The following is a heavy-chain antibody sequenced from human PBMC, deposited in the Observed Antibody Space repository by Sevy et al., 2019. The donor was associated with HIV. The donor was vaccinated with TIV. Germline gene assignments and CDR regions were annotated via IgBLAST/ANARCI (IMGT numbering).Heavy chain of an antibody. J-gene: IGHJ3*02. D-gene: IGHD3-10*01. V-gene: IGHV1-24*01. CDR1: GYTLTELS. CDR3: ATVGTTMVRGVITLDAFDI. CDR2: FDPEDGET. Sequence: ASVKVSCKVSGYTLTELSMHWVRQAPGKGLESMGGFDPEDGETIYAQKFQGRVTMTEDTSTDTAYMELSSLRSEDTAVYYCATVGTTMVRGVITLDAFDIWGQGTMVTVSS.